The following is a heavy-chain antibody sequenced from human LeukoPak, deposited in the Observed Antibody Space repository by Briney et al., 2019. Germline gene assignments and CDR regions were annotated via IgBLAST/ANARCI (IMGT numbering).Heavy chain of an antibody. CDR1: GGTFSSYA. CDR3: ASWDYYDSSGYQGYFDY. CDR2: IIPIFGIA. D-gene: IGHD3-22*01. J-gene: IGHJ4*02. V-gene: IGHV1-69*05. Sequence: SVKVSCKASGGTFSSYAISWVRQAPGQGREWMGRIIPIFGIANYAKKFQGRVTITTDESTSIAYMDLSSLRSQDTAVYYCASWDYYDSSGYQGYFDYWGQGTLVTVSS.